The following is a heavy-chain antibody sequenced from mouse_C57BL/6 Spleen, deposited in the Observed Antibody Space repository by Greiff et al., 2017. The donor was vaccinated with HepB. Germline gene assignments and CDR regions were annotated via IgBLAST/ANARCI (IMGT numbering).Heavy chain of an antibody. CDR1: GYAFSSSW. Sequence: QVQLQQSGPELVKPGASVKISCKASGYAFSSSWMNWVKQRPGKGLEWIGRIYPGDGDTNYNGKFKGKATLTADKSSSTAYMQLSSLTSEDSAVYFGARRGGYRYYFDYWGQGTTLTVSS. CDR2: IYPGDGDT. V-gene: IGHV1-82*01. CDR3: ARRGGYRYYFDY. D-gene: IGHD2-2*01. J-gene: IGHJ2*01.